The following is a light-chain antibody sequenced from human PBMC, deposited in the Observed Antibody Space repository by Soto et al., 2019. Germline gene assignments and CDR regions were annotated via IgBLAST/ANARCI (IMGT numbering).Light chain of an antibody. V-gene: IGKV3-20*01. CDR3: QQYGSSPWT. CDR2: GAS. CDR1: QSVSSTY. J-gene: IGKJ1*01. Sequence: EIVLTQSPGTLSLSPGERVTLSCRASQSVSSTYLAWNQQKPGQAPRLLIYGASSRATGIPDRFSGSGSGTDFPLTINRLEPEDFAVYYCQQYGSSPWTFGQGTKVEIK.